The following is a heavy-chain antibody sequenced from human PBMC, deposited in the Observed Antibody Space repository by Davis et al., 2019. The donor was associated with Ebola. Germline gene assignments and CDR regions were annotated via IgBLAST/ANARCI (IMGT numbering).Heavy chain of an antibody. Sequence: ASVKVSSKASGYTFTGSYVHWVRQAPGQGLEWMGWINPNSGDTKFLQKFQGRVTVTRDTSISTVYMELSRLRSDDTAVYYCARGSGFWNGYFMAYFDFWGQGALVTVSS. J-gene: IGHJ4*02. V-gene: IGHV1-2*02. CDR3: ARGSGFWNGYFMAYFDF. D-gene: IGHD3-3*01. CDR1: GYTFTGSY. CDR2: INPNSGDT.